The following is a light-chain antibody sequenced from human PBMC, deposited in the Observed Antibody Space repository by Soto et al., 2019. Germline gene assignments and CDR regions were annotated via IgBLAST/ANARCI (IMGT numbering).Light chain of an antibody. CDR2: WAS. J-gene: IGKJ3*01. Sequence: DIVMTQSPDALAVSLGERATINCKSSQGVVHSSNNKDFLAWFQQKPGQPPKLLIYWASTRESGVPDRFSGRGSGTDFTLTISSLQAEDVAIYYCQQYYSLPFTFGPGTKVDLK. CDR1: QGVVHSSNNKDF. CDR3: QQYYSLPFT. V-gene: IGKV4-1*01.